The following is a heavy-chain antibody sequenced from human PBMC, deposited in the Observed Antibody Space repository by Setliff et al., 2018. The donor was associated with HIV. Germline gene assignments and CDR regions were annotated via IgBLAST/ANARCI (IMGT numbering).Heavy chain of an antibody. D-gene: IGHD2-15*01. V-gene: IGHV3-23*01. CDR1: GFTFNTYA. CDR3: AKDGISGGAYPPYYFDY. CDR2: ISGSGAST. Sequence: GGSLRLSCAASGFTFNTYAMSWVRQAPGKGLEWVSVISGSGASTSYADSVKGRFTIARDNSKNTLYLQMNGLRVEDTAVYYCAKDGISGGAYPPYYFDYWGHGTLVTVSS. J-gene: IGHJ4*01.